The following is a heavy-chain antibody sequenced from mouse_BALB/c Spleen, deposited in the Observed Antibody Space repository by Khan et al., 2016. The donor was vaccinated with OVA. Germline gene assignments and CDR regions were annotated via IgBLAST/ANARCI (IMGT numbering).Heavy chain of an antibody. CDR3: ARRGYDYGRGSLFAY. Sequence: QVQLKQSGPGLVQPSQSLSITCTVSGFSLPNYSVHWVRQSPGKGLEWLGVIWSAGSTDYNAAFISRVTIRKDNSRSQVFFKMNRRQPNDTAIYYCARRGYDYGRGSLFAYWGQGTLVTVSA. J-gene: IGHJ3*01. CDR1: GFSLPNYS. CDR2: IWSAGST. V-gene: IGHV2-2*02. D-gene: IGHD2-4*01.